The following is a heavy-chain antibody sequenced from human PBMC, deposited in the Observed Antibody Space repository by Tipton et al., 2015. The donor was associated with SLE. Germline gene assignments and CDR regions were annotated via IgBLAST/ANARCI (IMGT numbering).Heavy chain of an antibody. V-gene: IGHV4-34*01. CDR3: AGTRYSGHGGGFDP. CDR1: GGSFSGYY. CDR2: INHSGST. J-gene: IGHJ5*02. Sequence: TLSLTCAVYGGSFSGYYWSWIRQPPGKGLEWIGEINHSGSTNYNPSLKSRVTISVDTSKNQFSLKLSSVTAADTAVYYCAGTRYSGHGGGFDPWGQGTLVTVSS. D-gene: IGHD5-12*01.